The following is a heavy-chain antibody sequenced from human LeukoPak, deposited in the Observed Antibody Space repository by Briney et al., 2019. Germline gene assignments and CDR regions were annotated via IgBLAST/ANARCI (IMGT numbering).Heavy chain of an antibody. D-gene: IGHD5-24*01. CDR3: AGLVVGDGFRPDY. CDR1: GGSISSYY. Sequence: PSETLSLTCTVSGGSISSYYWSWIRQPPGKGLEWIGYIYYSGSTNYNPSLKSRVTISVDTSKNQFSLKLSSVTAADTAVYYCAGLVVGDGFRPDYWGQGTLVTVSS. V-gene: IGHV4-59*08. CDR2: IYYSGST. J-gene: IGHJ4*02.